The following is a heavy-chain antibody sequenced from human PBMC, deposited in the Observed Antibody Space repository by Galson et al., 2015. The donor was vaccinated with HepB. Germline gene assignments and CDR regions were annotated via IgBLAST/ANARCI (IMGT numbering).Heavy chain of an antibody. CDR1: GFDFNDRY. V-gene: IGHV3-11*01. J-gene: IGHJ4*02. Sequence: SLRLSCAAAGFDFNDRYMSWIRQAPGKGLEWVSCISSNGKGIYYADSVKGRFTISRDNAKNLLYLQMNSVRAEDTAVYYCQIGHYFDSWGQGTLVIVSS. CDR3: QIGHYFDS. CDR2: ISSNGKGI. D-gene: IGHD2-21*01.